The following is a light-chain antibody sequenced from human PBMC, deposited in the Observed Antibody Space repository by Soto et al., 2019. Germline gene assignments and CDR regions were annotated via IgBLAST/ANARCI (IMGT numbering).Light chain of an antibody. CDR1: QAIRND. Sequence: AIQMTQSPSSLSASVGDRVIITCRASQAIRNDLGWYQQKPGQAPKVLIYAASSLHSGVPSRFSGSGSGTDFTLTISNLQPEDFATYYCLQDYSYPRTFGQGTKVEI. V-gene: IGKV1-6*01. CDR2: AAS. CDR3: LQDYSYPRT. J-gene: IGKJ1*01.